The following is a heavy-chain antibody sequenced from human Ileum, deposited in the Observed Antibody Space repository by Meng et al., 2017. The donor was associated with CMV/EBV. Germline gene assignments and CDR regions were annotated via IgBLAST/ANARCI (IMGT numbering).Heavy chain of an antibody. CDR2: ISSSSGML. J-gene: IGHJ4*02. Sequence: GESLKISCAASGSTFSTYNMNWVRQAPGKGLEWVSYISSSSGMLHYAHSVKGRFTISRDNAKNSLYLQMNSLRSEDTAVYYCARCDVISGYHLDYWGRGTLVTVSS. D-gene: IGHD3-22*01. CDR3: ARCDVISGYHLDY. V-gene: IGHV3-48*04. CDR1: GSTFSTYN.